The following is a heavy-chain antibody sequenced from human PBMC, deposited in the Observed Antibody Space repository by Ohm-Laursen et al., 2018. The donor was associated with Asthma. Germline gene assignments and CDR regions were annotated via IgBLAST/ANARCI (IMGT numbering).Heavy chain of an antibody. J-gene: IGHJ4*02. Sequence: SLRLSCAASGFTFSSYSMNWVRQAPGKGLEWVSSISSSSSYIYYADSVKGRFTISRDNAKNSLYLQMNSLRAEDTAVYYCARDFKYGSEAFGYWGQGTLVTVSS. CDR1: GFTFSSYS. CDR3: ARDFKYGSEAFGY. D-gene: IGHD3-10*01. V-gene: IGHV3-21*01. CDR2: ISSSSSYI.